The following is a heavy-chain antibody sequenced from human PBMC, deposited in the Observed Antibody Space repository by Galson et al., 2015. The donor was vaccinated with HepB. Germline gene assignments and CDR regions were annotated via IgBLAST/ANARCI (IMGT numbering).Heavy chain of an antibody. CDR3: ATLDGVGYFDY. CDR2: FDPEDGET. V-gene: IGHV1-24*01. D-gene: IGHD4-17*01. J-gene: IGHJ4*02. CDR1: GYTLTELS. Sequence: SVKVSCKVSGYTLTELSMHWVRQAPGKGLEWMGGFDPEDGETIYAQKFQGRVTVTEDTSTDTAYIELSSLRSEDTAVYYCATLDGVGYFDYWGQGTLVTVSS.